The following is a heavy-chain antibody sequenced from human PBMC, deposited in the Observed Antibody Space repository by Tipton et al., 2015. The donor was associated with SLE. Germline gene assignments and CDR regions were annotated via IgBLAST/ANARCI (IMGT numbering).Heavy chain of an antibody. CDR1: GGSISSYY. CDR3: ARGGAGYNYYFDY. Sequence: TLSLTCTVSGGSISSYYWSWIRQPPGKGLEWIGYIYYSGSTNYNPSLKSRVTISVDTSKNQFSLKLSSVTAADTAVYYCARGGAGYNYYFDYWGQGTLVTVSS. J-gene: IGHJ4*02. CDR2: IYYSGST. V-gene: IGHV4-59*01. D-gene: IGHD5-24*01.